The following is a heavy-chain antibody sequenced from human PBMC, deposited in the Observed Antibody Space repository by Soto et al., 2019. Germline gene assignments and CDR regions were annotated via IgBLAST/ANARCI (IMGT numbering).Heavy chain of an antibody. CDR2: ISYDGSNK. D-gene: IGHD3-10*01. J-gene: IGHJ4*02. V-gene: IGHV3-30*18. Sequence: SLRLSCAASGFTFSSYGMHWVRQAPGKGLEWVAVISYDGSNKYYADSVKGRFTISRDNSKNTLYLQMNSLRAEDTAVYYCAKGFPYGSGGDYFDYWGQGTLVTVSS. CDR3: AKGFPYGSGGDYFDY. CDR1: GFTFSSYG.